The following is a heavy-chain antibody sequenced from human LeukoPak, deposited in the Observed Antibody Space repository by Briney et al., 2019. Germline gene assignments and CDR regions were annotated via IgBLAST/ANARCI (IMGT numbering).Heavy chain of an antibody. V-gene: IGHV1-18*01. CDR1: GYTFPIYG. J-gene: IGHJ4*02. D-gene: IGHD2-21*02. Sequence: ASVKVSCKASGYTFPIYGITWVRQAPGPGLEWMGFISADNGNTNYAQKFQGSVTMTTDTSTNTAYMELRNLRSDDTAVYYCARCGAAVTVLLDYWGQGTLVTVSS. CDR3: ARCGAAVTVLLDY. CDR2: ISADNGNT.